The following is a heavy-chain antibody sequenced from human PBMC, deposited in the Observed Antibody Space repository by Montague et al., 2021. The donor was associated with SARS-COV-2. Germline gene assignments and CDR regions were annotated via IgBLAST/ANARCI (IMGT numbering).Heavy chain of an antibody. D-gene: IGHD3-10*01. V-gene: IGHV3-30*18. CDR3: AKPTSIFWFGKFTADAFDI. J-gene: IGHJ3*02. Sequence: SLRLSCAVSGFTFNNYGMHWVRQAPGKGLEWVAVISYEGSKIFYADSVEGRFTISRVSSKNTVYLQMNSLRAEDTAVYYCAKPTSIFWFGKFTADAFDIWGQGTMVTVSS. CDR2: ISYEGSKI. CDR1: GFTFNNYG.